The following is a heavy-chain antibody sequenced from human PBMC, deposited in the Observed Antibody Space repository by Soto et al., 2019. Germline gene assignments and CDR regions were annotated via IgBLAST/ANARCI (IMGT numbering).Heavy chain of an antibody. V-gene: IGHV3-11*01. Sequence: GGSLRVSWAASGFPFSDYYMGWVRPAPGKGLEWVSYISSSGRTIYYADSVKGRFTISRDDAKNSLYLQMNSLRAEDTAVYYCARIEGWAIFGVVSNPYLDYWGQRTLVTVSS. CDR1: GFPFSDYY. D-gene: IGHD3-3*01. J-gene: IGHJ4*02. CDR3: ARIEGWAIFGVVSNPYLDY. CDR2: ISSSGRTI.